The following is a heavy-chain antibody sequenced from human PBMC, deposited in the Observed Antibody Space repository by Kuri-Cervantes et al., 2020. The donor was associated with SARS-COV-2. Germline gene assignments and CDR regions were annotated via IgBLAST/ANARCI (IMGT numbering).Heavy chain of an antibody. CDR3: ARDWAQWLDWFDY. D-gene: IGHD6-19*01. Sequence: SVKVSCKASGFTFTSSAMQWVRQARGQRLEWIGWIVVGSGNTNYAQKFQERVTITRDMSTSTAYMELSSLRSEDTAVYYCARDWAQWLDWFDYWGQGTLVTVSS. J-gene: IGHJ4*02. CDR1: GFTFTSSA. CDR2: IVVGSGNT. V-gene: IGHV1-58*02.